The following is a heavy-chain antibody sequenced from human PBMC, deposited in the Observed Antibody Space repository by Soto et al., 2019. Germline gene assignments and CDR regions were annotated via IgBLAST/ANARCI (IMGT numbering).Heavy chain of an antibody. CDR1: GFTFSDYY. CDR3: ASAPLGYCTNGVCAHGMDV. D-gene: IGHD2-8*01. Sequence: QVQLVESGGGLVKPGGSLRLSCAASGFTFSDYYMTWIRQAPGKGLEWVSYISSTSRYTNYADSVKGRFTISRDNAKNSLYLEMNSLRAEDTAVYYCASAPLGYCTNGVCAHGMDVWGQGTTVTVSS. CDR2: ISSTSRYT. V-gene: IGHV3-11*06. J-gene: IGHJ6*02.